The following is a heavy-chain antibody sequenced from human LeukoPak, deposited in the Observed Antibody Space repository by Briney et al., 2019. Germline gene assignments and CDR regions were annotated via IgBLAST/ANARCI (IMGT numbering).Heavy chain of an antibody. CDR3: ARVAGATEAFDI. V-gene: IGHV4-59*01. CDR1: GGSINSYY. J-gene: IGHJ3*02. Sequence: SETLSLTCTVSGGSINSYYWSWIRQPPGKGLEWIGYIYYSGSTNYNPSLKSRVTISVDTSKNQFSLKLSSVTAADTAVYYCARVAGATEAFDIWGQGTMVTVSS. CDR2: IYYSGST. D-gene: IGHD1-26*01.